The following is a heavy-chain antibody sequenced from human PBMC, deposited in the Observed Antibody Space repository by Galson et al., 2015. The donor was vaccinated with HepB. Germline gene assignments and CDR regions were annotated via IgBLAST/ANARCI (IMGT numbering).Heavy chain of an antibody. D-gene: IGHD3-10*01. Sequence: SLRLSCAASGFTFSNFWMHWVRQAPGKGLVWVSRIKSDGETADYADSVKGRFTISRDNAKNTLSLQMENLRAEDTAVYYCVRTITPAPIPLFDYWGQGTLVTVSS. CDR3: VRTITPAPIPLFDY. J-gene: IGHJ4*02. CDR1: GFTFSNFW. V-gene: IGHV3-74*01. CDR2: IKSDGETA.